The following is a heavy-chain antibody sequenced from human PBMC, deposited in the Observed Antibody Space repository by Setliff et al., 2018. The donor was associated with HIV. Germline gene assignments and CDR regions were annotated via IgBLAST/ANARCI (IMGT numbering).Heavy chain of an antibody. J-gene: IGHJ6*02. CDR3: ARDCRVGWVFTYGMDV. CDR1: GFTFRSYA. CDR2: ITGNSDST. D-gene: IGHD6-13*01. V-gene: IGHV3-23*01. Sequence: QPGGSLRLSCAASGFTFRSYAMSWVRQAPGKGLEWVSTITGNSDSTYYADSAKGRFTISRDNSKNTLFLQMNSLRPEDTAVYYCARDCRVGWVFTYGMDVWGQGTLVTVSS.